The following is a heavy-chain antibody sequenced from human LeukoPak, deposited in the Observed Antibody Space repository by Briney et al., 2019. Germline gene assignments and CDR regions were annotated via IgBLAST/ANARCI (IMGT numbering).Heavy chain of an antibody. CDR1: GYSFTRDW. Sequence: GESLKISCKGSGYSFTRDWIGWVRQMPGKGLEWMGIIYPDDSDIRYSPSFQGQVIISADKSINTAYLQWSSLKASDTAMYYCAGSRGYYFDYWGQGTLVTVSS. J-gene: IGHJ4*02. CDR3: AGSRGYYFDY. CDR2: IYPDDSDI. V-gene: IGHV5-51*01. D-gene: IGHD3-22*01.